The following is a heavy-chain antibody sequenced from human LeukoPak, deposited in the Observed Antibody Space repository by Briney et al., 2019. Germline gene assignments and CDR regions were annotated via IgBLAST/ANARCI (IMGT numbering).Heavy chain of an antibody. V-gene: IGHV3-73*01. Sequence: GGSLRLSCAASGFTFSGSAMHWVRQASGKGLEWVGRIRSKANSYATAYAASVKGRFTISRDDSKNTAYLQMNSLKTEDTAVYYCRSTVTTNSYYYGMDVWGQGTTVTFSS. CDR1: GFTFSGSA. J-gene: IGHJ6*02. CDR3: RSTVTTNSYYYGMDV. CDR2: IRSKANSYAT. D-gene: IGHD4-17*01.